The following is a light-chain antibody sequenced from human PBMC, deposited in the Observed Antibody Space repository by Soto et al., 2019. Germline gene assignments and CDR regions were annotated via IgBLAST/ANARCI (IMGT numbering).Light chain of an antibody. V-gene: IGLV2-14*01. CDR3: LSKTSSISYV. J-gene: IGLJ1*01. CDR1: TSDVGGYNY. Sequence: ALTQPGSVSGSPGQSITISCTGTTSDVGGYNYVSWYQQHPGKVPKLLIHEVSNRPSGVSNRFSGSKSGNTASLTISGLQAEDEADYYCLSKTSSISYVFGTGTKVTVL. CDR2: EVS.